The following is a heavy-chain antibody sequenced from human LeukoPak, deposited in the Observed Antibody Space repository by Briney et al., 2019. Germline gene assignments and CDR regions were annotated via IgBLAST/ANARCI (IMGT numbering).Heavy chain of an antibody. D-gene: IGHD3-16*02. Sequence: SETLSLTCTVSGYSISSGYYWGWIRQPPGKGLEWIGSIYHSGSTYYNPSLKSRVTISVDTSKNQFSLKLSSVTAADTAVYYCARQGRRGLSRDYWGQGTLVTVSS. V-gene: IGHV4-38-2*02. CDR1: GYSISSGYY. CDR2: IYHSGST. J-gene: IGHJ4*02. CDR3: ARQGRRGLSRDY.